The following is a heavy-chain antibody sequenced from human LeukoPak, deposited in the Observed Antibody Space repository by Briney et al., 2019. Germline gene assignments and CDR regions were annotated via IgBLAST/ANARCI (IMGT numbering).Heavy chain of an antibody. D-gene: IGHD6-13*01. CDR3: ATYRSMWSSFDY. Sequence: HPGGSLRLSCAASGFTFSSYSMNWVRQAPGKGLEWVSYISSSSSTIYYADSVKGRFTISRDNAKNSLFLQMNSLRDEDTAVYCCATYRSMWSSFDYWGQGTLVTVSS. J-gene: IGHJ4*02. V-gene: IGHV3-48*02. CDR2: ISSSSSTI. CDR1: GFTFSSYS.